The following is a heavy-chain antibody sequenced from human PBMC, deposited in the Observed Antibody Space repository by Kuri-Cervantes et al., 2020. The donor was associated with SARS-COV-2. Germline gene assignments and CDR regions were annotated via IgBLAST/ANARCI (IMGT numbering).Heavy chain of an antibody. CDR3: ARGGTYYYDRSGFDWFDP. CDR2: ICHSGST. J-gene: IGHJ5*02. V-gene: IGHV4-59*01. D-gene: IGHD3-22*01. Sequence: SETLSLTCTVSDGSISNYYWSWIRQPPGKGLEWIGYICHSGSTNYNPSLNSRVTISIDTSKNQFALRLSTVTAADTAVYYCARGGTYYYDRSGFDWFDPWGQGTLVTSPQ. CDR1: DGSISNYY.